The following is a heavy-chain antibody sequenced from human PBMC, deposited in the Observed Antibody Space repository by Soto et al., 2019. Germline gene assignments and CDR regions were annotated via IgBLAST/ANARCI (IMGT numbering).Heavy chain of an antibody. J-gene: IGHJ4*02. CDR2: ISPYKGNT. V-gene: IGHV1-18*01. Sequence: XSVKVSCKASGYTFTCYGFSWVRQDPGQGLEWMGWISPYKGNTKYAQKFQDRVTMTTDTFTSTAYMELRSLRYEDTAVYYCARDLDGSGSYYTDYWGQGTLVTVSS. CDR3: ARDLDGSGSYYTDY. CDR1: GYTFTCYG. D-gene: IGHD3-10*01.